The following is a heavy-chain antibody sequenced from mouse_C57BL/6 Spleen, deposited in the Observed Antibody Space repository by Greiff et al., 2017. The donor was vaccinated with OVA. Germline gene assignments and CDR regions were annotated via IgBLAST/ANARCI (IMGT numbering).Heavy chain of an antibody. Sequence: VQLVESGPELVKPGASVKISCKASGYAFSSSWMNWVKQRPGKGLEWIGRIYPGDGDTNYNGKFKGKATLTADKSSSTAYMQLSSLTSEDSAVYFCARCYYGSSYGGAMDYWGQGTSVTVSS. D-gene: IGHD1-1*01. CDR2: IYPGDGDT. J-gene: IGHJ4*01. V-gene: IGHV1-82*01. CDR3: ARCYYGSSYGGAMDY. CDR1: GYAFSSSW.